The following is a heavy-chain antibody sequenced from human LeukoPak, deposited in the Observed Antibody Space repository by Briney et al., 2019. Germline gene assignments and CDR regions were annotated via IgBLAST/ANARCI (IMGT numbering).Heavy chain of an antibody. Sequence: GRSLRLSCAASGFTFSSYGMRWVRQAPGKGLEWVAVISYDGSNKYYADSVKGRFTISRDNSKNTLYLQMNSLRAEDTAVYYCAKEGWLQPFFDYWGQGTLVTVSS. D-gene: IGHD5-24*01. J-gene: IGHJ4*02. CDR3: AKEGWLQPFFDY. CDR2: ISYDGSNK. V-gene: IGHV3-30*18. CDR1: GFTFSSYG.